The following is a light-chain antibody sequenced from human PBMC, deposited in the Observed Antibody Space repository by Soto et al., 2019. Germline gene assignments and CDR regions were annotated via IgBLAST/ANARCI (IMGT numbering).Light chain of an antibody. CDR3: CSYAGSYVV. J-gene: IGLJ2*01. CDR2: DVS. V-gene: IGLV2-11*01. CDR1: SSDVGGYNY. Sequence: QSALTQPRSVSGSPGQSVPISCTGTSSDVGGYNYVSWYQQHPGKAPKLMIYDVSKRPSGVPDRFSGSKSGNTASLTISGLQAEDEADYYCCSYAGSYVVFGGGTQLTVL.